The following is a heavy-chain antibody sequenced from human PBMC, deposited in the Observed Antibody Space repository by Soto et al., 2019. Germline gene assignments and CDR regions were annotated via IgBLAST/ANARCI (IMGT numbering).Heavy chain of an antibody. CDR2: IWYDGSNK. V-gene: IGHV3-33*01. CDR1: GFTFSSYG. D-gene: IGHD6-13*01. J-gene: IGHJ6*02. Sequence: PGGSLRLSCAASGFTFSSYGMHWVRQAPGKGLEWVAVIWYDGSNKYYADSVKGRFTISRDNSKNTLYLQMNSLRAEDTAVYYCARDFHLHSIAAAGIPLDVWGQGTTVTVSS. CDR3: ARDFHLHSIAAAGIPLDV.